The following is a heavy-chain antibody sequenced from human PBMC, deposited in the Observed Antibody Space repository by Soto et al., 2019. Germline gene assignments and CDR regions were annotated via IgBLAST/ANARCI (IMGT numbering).Heavy chain of an antibody. CDR3: ARDKRPDPLKGMEV. J-gene: IGHJ6*02. Sequence: QVQLVESGGGVVQPGRSLRLSCAASGFTFSTYAMHWVRQAPGKGLEWVAVISYDGSNKYYADSVKGRFTFSRDNSKNTLYLQMNSLRAEDTAVYYCARDKRPDPLKGMEVWGQGTTVTVSS. CDR2: ISYDGSNK. CDR1: GFTFSTYA. V-gene: IGHV3-30-3*01.